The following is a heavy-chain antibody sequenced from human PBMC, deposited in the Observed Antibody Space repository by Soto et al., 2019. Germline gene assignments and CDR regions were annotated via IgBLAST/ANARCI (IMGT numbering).Heavy chain of an antibody. CDR3: AREWAAAGHFYGMDV. CDR2: MNTKSDDQ. J-gene: IGHJ6*02. Sequence: QVQLVQSGAEVKKPGASVQVSCKTSGYTFTSYDIYWVRQAPGQGLEWVGWMNTKSDDQRSAQKFRGRLTLTRDKSMKTVYMKLSNLRPVDSAVYYCAREWAAAGHFYGMDVWGQGTTVAVSS. D-gene: IGHD6-13*01. CDR1: GYTFTSYD. V-gene: IGHV1-8*01.